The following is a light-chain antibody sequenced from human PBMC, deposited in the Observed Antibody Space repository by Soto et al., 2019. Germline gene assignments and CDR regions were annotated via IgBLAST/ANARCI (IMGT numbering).Light chain of an antibody. V-gene: IGKV4-1*01. Sequence: DIVMTQSPDSLAVSLGERATINCTSGRSLFYSPHNKSYLAWYQQKVGQPPQMLIYWASTRESGVPERFRGSGSGTDFTLTISSLQADDVAVYYCQQYYRAPRTFGQGTKVE. CDR1: RSLFYSPHNKSY. J-gene: IGKJ2*01. CDR2: WAS. CDR3: QQYYRAPRT.